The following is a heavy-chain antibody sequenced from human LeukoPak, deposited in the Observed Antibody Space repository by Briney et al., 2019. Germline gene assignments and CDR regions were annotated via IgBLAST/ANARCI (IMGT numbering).Heavy chain of an antibody. CDR1: GFTFKNYW. Sequence: TGGSLRLSCAASGFTFKNYWMHWVRQAPGKGLEWVSAISGSGGSTYYADSVKGRFTISRDNSKNTLYLQMNSLRAEDTAVYYCAKDVDYYGSGSSSNWFDPWGQGTLVTVSS. CDR2: ISGSGGST. V-gene: IGHV3-23*01. CDR3: AKDVDYYGSGSSSNWFDP. D-gene: IGHD3-10*01. J-gene: IGHJ5*02.